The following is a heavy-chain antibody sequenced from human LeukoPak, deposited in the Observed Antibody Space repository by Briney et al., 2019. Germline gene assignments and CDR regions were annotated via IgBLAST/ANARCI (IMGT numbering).Heavy chain of an antibody. CDR1: GFTFSSYG. Sequence: PGGSLRLSCAASGFTFSSYGMSWVRQAPGKGLEWVSAISGSGGSTYYADSVKGRFTISRDNSKNTLYLQMNSLRAEDTAVYYCANEQLWPLTPPSWGQGTLVTVSS. J-gene: IGHJ5*02. CDR2: ISGSGGST. D-gene: IGHD5-18*01. CDR3: ANEQLWPLTPPS. V-gene: IGHV3-23*01.